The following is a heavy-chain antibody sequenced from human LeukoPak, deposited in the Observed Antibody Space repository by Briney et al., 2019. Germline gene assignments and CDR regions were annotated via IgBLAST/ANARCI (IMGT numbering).Heavy chain of an antibody. D-gene: IGHD6-6*01. CDR1: GFTFNNYW. Sequence: GGSLRLSCAASGFTFNNYWMGWVRQAPGKGLEWVANIKQDGSEKNYVDSMRGRFTISRDNAKNSLYLQMNSLEAEDTAVYYCARIGYSSSGFDYWGQGTLVTVSS. J-gene: IGHJ4*02. V-gene: IGHV3-7*01. CDR2: IKQDGSEK. CDR3: ARIGYSSSGFDY.